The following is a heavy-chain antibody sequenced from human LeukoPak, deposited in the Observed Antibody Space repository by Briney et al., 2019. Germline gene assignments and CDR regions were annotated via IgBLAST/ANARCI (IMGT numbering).Heavy chain of an antibody. V-gene: IGHV3-30*18. Sequence: GGSLRLSCAASGFTFSSYGMHWVRQAPGKGLEWVAVISYDGSNKYYADSVKGRITISRDNSKNTLYLQMNSLRAEDTAVYYCAKSLLVTTSVYYYYGMDVWGQGTTVTVSS. CDR2: ISYDGSNK. D-gene: IGHD4-17*01. CDR1: GFTFSSYG. CDR3: AKSLLVTTSVYYYYGMDV. J-gene: IGHJ6*02.